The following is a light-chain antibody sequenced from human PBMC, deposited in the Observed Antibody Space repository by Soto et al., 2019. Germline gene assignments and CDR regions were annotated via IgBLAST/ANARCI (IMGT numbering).Light chain of an antibody. CDR1: KLGEKY. Sequence: SYELTQPPSVSVSPGQTASITCSGNKLGEKYACWYQQKPGQSPVLVIYQDRKRPSGIPERFSGSNSGNTATLTISGTQAMDEADYYCQAWDSNTVVFGGGTQLTVL. V-gene: IGLV3-1*01. J-gene: IGLJ2*01. CDR3: QAWDSNTVV. CDR2: QDR.